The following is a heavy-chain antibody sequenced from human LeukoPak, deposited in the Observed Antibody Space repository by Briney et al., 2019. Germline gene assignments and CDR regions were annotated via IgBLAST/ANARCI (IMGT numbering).Heavy chain of an antibody. V-gene: IGHV1-8*01. D-gene: IGHD3-22*01. J-gene: IGHJ5*02. CDR2: MDPNSGNA. Sequence: ASVKVSCKASGYTFTNYDINWVRQATGHGLEWMGWMDPNSGNAGYAQKFLGRLTLTRNTSIETAYVELSSLGSEDTAVYFCARGLNLKVATHTSGDLWGQGTLVTVSS. CDR3: ARGLNLKVATHTSGDL. CDR1: GYTFTNYD.